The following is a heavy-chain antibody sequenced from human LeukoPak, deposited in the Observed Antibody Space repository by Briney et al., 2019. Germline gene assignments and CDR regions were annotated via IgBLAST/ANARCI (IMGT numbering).Heavy chain of an antibody. D-gene: IGHD3-10*01. CDR1: GGSISSYY. CDR3: ARDRAYYGSGTFDY. J-gene: IGHJ4*02. V-gene: IGHV4-59*01. CDR2: IYYSGST. Sequence: SDTLSLTCTVSGGSISSYYWSWIRQPPGKGLEWIGYIYYSGSTNYNPSLKSRVTISVDTSKNQFSPKLSSVTAADTAVYYCARDRAYYGSGTFDYWRQGTLVTVSS.